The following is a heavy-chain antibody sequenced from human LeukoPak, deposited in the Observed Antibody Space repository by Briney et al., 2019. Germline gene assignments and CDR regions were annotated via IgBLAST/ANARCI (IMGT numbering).Heavy chain of an antibody. CDR3: TRGGLGYCSGGSCGSAEYFQH. CDR2: IRSKAYGGTT. J-gene: IGHJ1*01. CDR1: GFTFGDYA. D-gene: IGHD2-15*01. V-gene: IGHV3-49*03. Sequence: GRSLRLSCTASGFTFGDYAMSWFRQAPGKGLEWVGFIRSKAYGGTTEYAASVKGRFTISRDDSKSIAYLQMNSLKTEDTAVYYCTRGGLGYCSGGSCGSAEYFQHWGQGTLVTVSS.